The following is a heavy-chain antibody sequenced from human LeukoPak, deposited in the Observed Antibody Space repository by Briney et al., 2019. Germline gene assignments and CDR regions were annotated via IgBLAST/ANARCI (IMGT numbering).Heavy chain of an antibody. Sequence: PEGSLRLSCAASGFTFSSYAMSWVRQAPGKGLEWVSAISGSGGSTYYADSVKGRFTISRDNSKNTLYLQMNSLRAEDTAVYYCAKDGGLWVSAHWGDSWGRGTLVTVSS. CDR2: ISGSGGST. CDR1: GFTFSSYA. J-gene: IGHJ4*02. D-gene: IGHD7-27*01. V-gene: IGHV3-23*01. CDR3: AKDGGLWVSAHWGDS.